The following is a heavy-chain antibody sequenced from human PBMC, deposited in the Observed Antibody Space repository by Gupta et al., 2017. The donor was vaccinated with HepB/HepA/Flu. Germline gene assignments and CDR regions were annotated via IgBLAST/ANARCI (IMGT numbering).Heavy chain of an antibody. CDR2: VSYDGSNK. CDR1: GFAFSSYC. CDR3: AKDRSSSWLYYFDH. Sequence: QEQLVESGGGVVPPGRSLRLSCAASGFAFSSYCMHWVRQAPGKGLEWVALVSYDGSNKYYADSVKGRFTISRDNSKNTLFLQMNSLRAEDTAVYYCAKDRSSSWLYYFDHWGQGTLVTVSS. J-gene: IGHJ4*02. D-gene: IGHD6-13*01. V-gene: IGHV3-30*18.